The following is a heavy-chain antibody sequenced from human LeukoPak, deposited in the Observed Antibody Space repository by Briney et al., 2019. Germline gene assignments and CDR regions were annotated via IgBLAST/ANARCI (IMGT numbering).Heavy chain of an antibody. V-gene: IGHV4-39*01. CDR1: GGSISSSSYY. J-gene: IGHJ4*02. CDR3: ARHGIYSSSWYFDY. Sequence: ETGSLTCTVSGGSISSSSYYWGWIRQPPGKGLEWIGSIYYSGSTYYKPSLKSRVTISVDTSKNQFSMKLSSVTAADTAVYYCARHGIYSSSWYFDYWGQAAMASDSS. CDR2: IYYSGST. D-gene: IGHD6-13*01.